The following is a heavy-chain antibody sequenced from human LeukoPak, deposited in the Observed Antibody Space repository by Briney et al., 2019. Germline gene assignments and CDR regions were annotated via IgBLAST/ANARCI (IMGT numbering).Heavy chain of an antibody. V-gene: IGHV1-69*13. Sequence: SVKVSCKASAGTFSSYAISWVRQAPGQGLEWMGGIIPIFGTANYAQKFQGRVTITADESTSTAYMELSSLRSEDTAVYYCARDVEYSSSPYYFDYWGQGTLVTVSS. CDR1: AGTFSSYA. CDR2: IIPIFGTA. CDR3: ARDVEYSSSPYYFDY. J-gene: IGHJ4*02. D-gene: IGHD6-6*01.